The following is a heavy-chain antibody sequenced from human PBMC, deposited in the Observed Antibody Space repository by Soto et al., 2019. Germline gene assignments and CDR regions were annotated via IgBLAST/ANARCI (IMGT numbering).Heavy chain of an antibody. V-gene: IGHV1-18*01. J-gene: IGHJ5*02. CDR2: ISTYNGNT. D-gene: IGHD2-2*01. Sequence: QVQLVQSGAEVKKPGASVKVSCKASGYTFTSYGISWVRQAPGQGLEWMGWISTYNGNTNYAQKLKGRVNMTTDTSTSNAYMEMRSLRSDDTAVYYCARGKGVIEPAANWFDPWGQGTLVTVSS. CDR1: GYTFTSYG. CDR3: ARGKGVIEPAANWFDP.